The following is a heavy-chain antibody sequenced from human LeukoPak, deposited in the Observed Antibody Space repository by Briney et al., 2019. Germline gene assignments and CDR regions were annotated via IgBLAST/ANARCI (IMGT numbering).Heavy chain of an antibody. J-gene: IGHJ4*02. CDR1: GFTFSSYA. CDR3: AKGERITMIVVVISPLNY. CDR2: ISGSGGST. D-gene: IGHD3-22*01. Sequence: TGGSLRLSCAASGFTFSSYAMSWVRQAPGKGLEWVSAISGSGGSTYYADSVKGRFTISRDNSKNTLYLQMNSLRAEDTAVYYCAKGERITMIVVVISPLNYWGQGTLGNVPS. V-gene: IGHV3-23*01.